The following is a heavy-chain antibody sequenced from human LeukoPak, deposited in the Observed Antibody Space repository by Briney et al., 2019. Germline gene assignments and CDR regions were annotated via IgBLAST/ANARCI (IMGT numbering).Heavy chain of an antibody. CDR3: ATFLAIVTARDSLYFQH. J-gene: IGHJ1*01. V-gene: IGHV3-23*01. Sequence: GGSLRLSCTASGFTFSNYAMSWVRQAPGKGLEWVLGVSGSGGVTYHAESVKGRFTISRDNSKNTLHLQMNSLRAEDTAVYYCATFLAIVTARDSLYFQHWGQGTLVTVSS. D-gene: IGHD3-3*02. CDR1: GFTFSNYA. CDR2: VSGSGGVT.